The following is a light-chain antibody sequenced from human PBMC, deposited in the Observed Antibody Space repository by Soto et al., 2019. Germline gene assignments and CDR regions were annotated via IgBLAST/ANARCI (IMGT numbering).Light chain of an antibody. Sequence: ETVLTQSPGTLSLSPGERATLSCRASQRVTSNYLAWYQQKPGQAPRLLIFGASIRDTGIPDRFSGSGSGPDFTLTISRLEPEDFAVYYCHQYGSSPGTFGQGTKVDI. J-gene: IGKJ1*01. V-gene: IGKV3-20*01. CDR3: HQYGSSPGT. CDR2: GAS. CDR1: QRVTSNY.